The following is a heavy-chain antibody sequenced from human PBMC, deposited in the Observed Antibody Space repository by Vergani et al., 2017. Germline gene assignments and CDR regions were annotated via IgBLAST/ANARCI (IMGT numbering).Heavy chain of an antibody. CDR1: GFTFSSYG. J-gene: IGHJ6*02. Sequence: VQLVESGGGVVQPGGSLRLSCAASGFTFSSYGMHWVRQAPGKGLEWVAFIRYDGSNKYYADSVKGRFTISRDNSKNTLYLQMNRLRAEDTAVYYCAREPGRSSSWYYYYYYYGMDVWGQGTTVTVSS. CDR2: IRYDGSNK. D-gene: IGHD6-13*01. CDR3: AREPGRSSSWYYYYYYYGMDV. V-gene: IGHV3-30*02.